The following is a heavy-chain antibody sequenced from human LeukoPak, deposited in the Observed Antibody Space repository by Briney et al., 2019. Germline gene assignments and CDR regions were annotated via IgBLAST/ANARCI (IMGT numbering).Heavy chain of an antibody. CDR3: AKVRTGHYFDY. V-gene: IGHV3-23*01. CDR1: GFTFTNYA. D-gene: IGHD1-1*01. CDR2: ISTSGGST. Sequence: GGSLRLSCAASGFTFTNYAMSRVRQAPGKGLEWVSSISTSGGSTYYADSVKGRFTISRDDSKNSLYLQMNSLRAEDTAVYYCAKVRTGHYFDYWGQGTLVTVSS. J-gene: IGHJ4*02.